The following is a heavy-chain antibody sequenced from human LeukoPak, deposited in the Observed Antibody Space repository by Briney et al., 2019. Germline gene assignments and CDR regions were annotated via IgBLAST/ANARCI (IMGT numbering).Heavy chain of an antibody. Sequence: GGSLRLSCAASGFTFSSYAMSWVRQAPGKGLEWVSAISGSGGSTYYADSVKGRFTISRDNAKNSLYLQMNSLRAEDTAVYYCARAPGSAYSSGWLDYWGQGTLVTVSS. CDR1: GFTFSSYA. CDR2: ISGSGGST. CDR3: ARAPGSAYSSGWLDY. J-gene: IGHJ4*02. D-gene: IGHD6-19*01. V-gene: IGHV3-23*01.